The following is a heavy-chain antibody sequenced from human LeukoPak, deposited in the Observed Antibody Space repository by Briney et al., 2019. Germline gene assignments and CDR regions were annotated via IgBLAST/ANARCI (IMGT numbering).Heavy chain of an antibody. CDR2: IGSTSI. CDR1: GFSTRTYS. V-gene: IGHV3-48*01. J-gene: IGHJ4*02. Sequence: GGSLRLSCAASGFSTRTYSMGWVRQAPGKGLEWVSYIGSTSIYADSGKGRFTISRDNAKTTLYLQMNSLRAEDTAVYYCARDGPPAGAGDFDYWGQGTPVTVSS. D-gene: IGHD2-2*01. CDR3: ARDGPPAGAGDFDY.